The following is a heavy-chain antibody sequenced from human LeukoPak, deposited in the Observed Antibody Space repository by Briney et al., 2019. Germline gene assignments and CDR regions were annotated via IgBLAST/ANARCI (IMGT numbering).Heavy chain of an antibody. CDR1: GGSISSGDYY. CDR2: IYYSGST. CDR3: ARDSGWHGGNRNPFDI. J-gene: IGHJ3*02. Sequence: SETLSLTCTVSGGSISSGDYYWSWIRQPPGKGLEWIGYIYYSGSTNYNPSLKSRVTISVDTSKNQFSLKLSSVTAADTAVYYCARDSGWHGGNRNPFDIWGQGTMVTVSS. D-gene: IGHD4-23*01. V-gene: IGHV4-61*08.